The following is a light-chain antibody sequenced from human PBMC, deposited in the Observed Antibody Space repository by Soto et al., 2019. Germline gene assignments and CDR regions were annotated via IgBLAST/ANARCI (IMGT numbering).Light chain of an antibody. V-gene: IGKV3-20*01. CDR3: QQYGSSPWT. CDR2: AAS. CDR1: QSVSIL. J-gene: IGKJ1*01. Sequence: EIVMTQSPATLSVSPGKRATLSCXASQSVSILLAWYQQRPGQPPRLLIYAASRRATGIPDRFSGSGSGTDFTLTISRLEPEDFAVYYCQQYGSSPWTFGQGTKVDTK.